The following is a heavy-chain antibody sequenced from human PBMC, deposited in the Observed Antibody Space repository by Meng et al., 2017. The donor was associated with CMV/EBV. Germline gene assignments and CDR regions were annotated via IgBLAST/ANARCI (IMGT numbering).Heavy chain of an antibody. CDR3: ARDLRDWFDP. J-gene: IGHJ5*02. Sequence: GGSLRLSCAASGFTFDDYAMHWVRQAPGKGLEWVSGISWNSGSIGYADSVKGRFTISRDNAKNSLYLQMNSLRAEDTALYYCARDLRDWFDPWGQGTLVTVSS. CDR1: GFTFDDYA. V-gene: IGHV3-9*01. D-gene: IGHD3-16*01. CDR2: ISWNSGSI.